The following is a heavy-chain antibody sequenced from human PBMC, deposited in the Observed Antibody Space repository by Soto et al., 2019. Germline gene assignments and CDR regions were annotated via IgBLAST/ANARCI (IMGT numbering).Heavy chain of an antibody. CDR2: ISYDGSNK. CDR1: GFTFSSYG. J-gene: IGHJ4*02. Sequence: QVQLVESGGGVVQPGRSLRLSCAASGFTFSSYGMHWVRQAPGKGLEWVAVISYDGSNKYYADSVKGRFTISRDNSKNTLHLQMNSLRAEDTAVYYCAHLHPYYYDSSGPDYWGQGTLVTVSS. V-gene: IGHV3-30*03. CDR3: AHLHPYYYDSSGPDY. D-gene: IGHD3-22*01.